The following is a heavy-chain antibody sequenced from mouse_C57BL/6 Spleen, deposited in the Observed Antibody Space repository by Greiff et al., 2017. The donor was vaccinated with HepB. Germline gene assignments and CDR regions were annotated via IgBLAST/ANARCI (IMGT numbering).Heavy chain of an antibody. CDR2: INSDGSAI. J-gene: IGHJ1*03. CDR1: GFTFSGFW. CDR3: MRYYYGGYFDV. V-gene: IGHV11-2*01. Sequence: EVKLMETGGGLVQPGGSRGLSCEGSGFTFSGFWMSWVRQTPGKTLEWIGDINSDGSAINYAPSIKDRFTIFRDNDKSTLYLQMSNVRSEDTATYFCMRYYYGGYFDVWGTGTTVTVSS. D-gene: IGHD1-1*01.